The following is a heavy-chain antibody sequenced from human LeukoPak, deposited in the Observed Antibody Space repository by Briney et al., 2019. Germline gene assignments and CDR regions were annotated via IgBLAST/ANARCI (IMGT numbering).Heavy chain of an antibody. CDR3: ARPFDTSGFEY. V-gene: IGHV5-51*01. CDR1: GDSSTSAL. CDR2: FYSHGSET. J-gene: IGHJ4*02. D-gene: IGHD3-22*01. Sequence: GESQKFSWVASGDSSTSALIGGVRQMPGKGLEWRGVFYSHGSETKYSPSFQSQVTISVDKSINTASLQWSSLTASDTAMYYCARPFDTSGFEYWGQGNLVTVSS.